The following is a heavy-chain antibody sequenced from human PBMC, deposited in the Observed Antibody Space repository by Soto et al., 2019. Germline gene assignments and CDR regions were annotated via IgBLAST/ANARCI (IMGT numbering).Heavy chain of an antibody. J-gene: IGHJ4*02. CDR1: GGSFSGHY. CDR3: TVRDEVTSYYINH. Sequence: SETLSLTCAVYGGSFSGHYWSWIRQPPGKGLEWFGEINHGGGTNYNPSLKSRVTKSLDTSKNQFYLKLSSVTAADTATYFCTVRDEVTSYYINHWGRGTLVTVSS. D-gene: IGHD2-21*02. V-gene: IGHV4-34*01. CDR2: INHGGGT.